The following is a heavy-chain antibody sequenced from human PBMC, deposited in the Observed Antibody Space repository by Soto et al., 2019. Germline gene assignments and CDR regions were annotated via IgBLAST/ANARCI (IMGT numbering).Heavy chain of an antibody. CDR2: INHSGST. D-gene: IGHD3-16*02. V-gene: IGHV4-34*01. CDR3: ARYVWGSYRYTRGVVLSYFDY. CDR1: GGSFSGYY. J-gene: IGHJ4*02. Sequence: TSETLSLTCAVYGGSFSGYYWSWIRQPPGKGLEWIGEINHSGSTNYNPSLKSRVTISVDTSKNQFSLKLSSVTAADTAVYYCARYVWGSYRYTRGVVLSYFDYWGQGTLVTVSS.